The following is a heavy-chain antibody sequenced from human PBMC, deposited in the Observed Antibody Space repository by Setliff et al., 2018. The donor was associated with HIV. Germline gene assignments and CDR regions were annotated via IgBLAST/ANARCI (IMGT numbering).Heavy chain of an antibody. V-gene: IGHV4-4*09. Sequence: SETLSLTCSVSGGSISGHYWGWVRQPPGKGLEWIGYMFSSGSTNYNPSLKSRVTISIDTSKNHFSLRLSSVTAADTAVYFCARREDGSGSYFNHWFDPWGQGTLVTVSS. J-gene: IGHJ5*02. D-gene: IGHD3-10*01. CDR2: MFSSGST. CDR3: ARREDGSGSYFNHWFDP. CDR1: GGSISGHY.